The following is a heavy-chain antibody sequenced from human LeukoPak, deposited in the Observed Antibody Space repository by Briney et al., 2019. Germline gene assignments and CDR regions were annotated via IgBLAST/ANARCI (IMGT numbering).Heavy chain of an antibody. J-gene: IGHJ4*02. V-gene: IGHV1-18*01. CDR1: GYTFTSYG. D-gene: IGHD6-13*01. CDR2: ISAYNGNT. Sequence: ASVKVSCKASGYTFTSYGISWVRQAPGQGLEWMGWISAYNGNTNYAQKLQGRVTMTTDTSTSTAYMELRSLRSDDTAVYYCASQQLVPYYFDYWGQGTLVTVSS. CDR3: ASQQLVPYYFDY.